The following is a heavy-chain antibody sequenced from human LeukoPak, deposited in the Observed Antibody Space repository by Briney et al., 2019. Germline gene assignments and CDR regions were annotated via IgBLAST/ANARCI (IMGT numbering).Heavy chain of an antibody. V-gene: IGHV3-23*01. J-gene: IGHJ4*02. CDR2: ISGSGGSA. CDR1: GFTFSSYA. CDR3: AKDRRSWYSSGWLLDY. D-gene: IGHD6-19*01. Sequence: PGGSPRLSCAASGFTFSSYAMSWVRQAPGKGLEWVSAISGSGGSAYYADSVKGRFTISRDNSKNTLYLQMNSLRAEDTAVYYCAKDRRSWYSSGWLLDYWGQGTLVTVSS.